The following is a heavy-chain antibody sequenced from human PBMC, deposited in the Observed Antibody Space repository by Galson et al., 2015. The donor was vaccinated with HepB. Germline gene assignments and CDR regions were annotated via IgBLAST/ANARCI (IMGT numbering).Heavy chain of an antibody. CDR2: INPDGSDQ. CDR1: GFIFSDYW. CDR3: AREPDSFDH. Sequence: SLRLSCAVSGFIFSDYWMSWVRQAPGRGLEWVANINPDGSDQNYVDSVKGRFTISRDNTKNSVYLQMNTLRADDTGVYYCAREPDSFDHWGQGTLVTVSS. J-gene: IGHJ4*02. V-gene: IGHV3-7*01.